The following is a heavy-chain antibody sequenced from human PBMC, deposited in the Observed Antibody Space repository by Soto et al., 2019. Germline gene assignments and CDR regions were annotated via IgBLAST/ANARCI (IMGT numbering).Heavy chain of an antibody. CDR2: IYSGGST. CDR1: GFTVSSNY. D-gene: IGHD6-13*01. J-gene: IGHJ4*02. CDR3: ARGVVDIAAAGTFDY. V-gene: IGHV3-66*01. Sequence: GGSLRLSCAASGFTVSSNYMSWVRQAPGKGLEWVSVIYSGGSTYYADSVKGRFTISRDNSKNTLYLQMNSLRAEDTAVYYCARGVVDIAAAGTFDYWGQGTLVTVSS.